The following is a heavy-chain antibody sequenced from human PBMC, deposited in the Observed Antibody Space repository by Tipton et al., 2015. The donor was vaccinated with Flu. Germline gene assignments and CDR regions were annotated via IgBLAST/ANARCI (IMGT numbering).Heavy chain of an antibody. CDR3: ARDKSPYCGGGDCLHAFDI. D-gene: IGHD2-21*02. V-gene: IGHV4-31*03. CDR2: IYHNENT. Sequence: TLSLTCTVSGFYINSGSYYWTWIRQHPGKGLEWIGYIYHNENTYYNPSLRSRVTMSVDTSKNQFSLNLNSVTAADTVVYYCARDKSPYCGGGDCLHAFDIWGQGTTVIVSS. CDR1: GFYINSGSYY. J-gene: IGHJ3*02.